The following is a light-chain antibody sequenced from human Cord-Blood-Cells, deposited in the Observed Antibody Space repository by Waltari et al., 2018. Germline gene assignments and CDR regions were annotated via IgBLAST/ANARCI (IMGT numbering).Light chain of an antibody. CDR1: QSISSW. V-gene: IGKV1-5*03. CDR2: KAS. J-gene: IGKJ3*01. CDR3: QQYNSYSPT. Sequence: DIQMTQYPSTLSASVGDRVTITCRASQSISSWLAWYQQKPGKAPKLLIYKASSLESGVPSRFSGSGSGTEFTLTISSLQPDDFATYYCQQYNSYSPTFGPGTKVDIK.